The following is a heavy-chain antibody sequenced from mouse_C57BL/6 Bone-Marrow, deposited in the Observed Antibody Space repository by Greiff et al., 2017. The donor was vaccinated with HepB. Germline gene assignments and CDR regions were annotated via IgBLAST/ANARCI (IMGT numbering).Heavy chain of an antibody. V-gene: IGHV5-9*01. CDR1: GFTFSSYT. J-gene: IGHJ3*01. CDR3: ARQGWLLRGFAY. Sequence: DVKLVESGGGLVKPGGSLKLSCAASGFTFSSYTMSWVRQTPEKRLEWVATISGGGGNTYYPDSVKGRFTISRDNAKNTLYLQMSSLRSEDTALYYCARQGWLLRGFAYWGQGTLVTVSA. CDR2: ISGGGGNT. D-gene: IGHD2-3*01.